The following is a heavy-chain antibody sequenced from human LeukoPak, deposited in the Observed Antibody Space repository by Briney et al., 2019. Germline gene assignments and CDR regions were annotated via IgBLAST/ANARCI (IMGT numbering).Heavy chain of an antibody. Sequence: SETLSLTCTVSGGSISSYYWSWIRQPPGKGLEWIGYIYYSGSTNYNPSLKSRVNISVDTSKNQFSLKLSSVTAADTAVYYCARGSSSWYRAFDIWGQGTMVTVSS. CDR3: ARGSSSWYRAFDI. D-gene: IGHD6-13*01. V-gene: IGHV4-59*01. CDR2: IYYSGST. CDR1: GGSISSYY. J-gene: IGHJ3*02.